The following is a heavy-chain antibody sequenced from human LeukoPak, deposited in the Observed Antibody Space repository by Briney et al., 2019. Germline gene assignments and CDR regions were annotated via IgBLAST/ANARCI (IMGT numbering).Heavy chain of an antibody. CDR2: INPNSGGT. J-gene: IGHJ4*02. CDR3: ARGIGYSYGYLYGY. V-gene: IGHV1-2*02. D-gene: IGHD5-18*01. CDR1: GYTFTGYY. Sequence: SVKVSCKASGYTFTGYYMHWVRQAPGQGLEWMGWINPNSGGTNYAQKFQGRVTMTRDTSISTAYMELSRLRADDTAVYYCARGIGYSYGYLYGYWGQGTLVTVSS.